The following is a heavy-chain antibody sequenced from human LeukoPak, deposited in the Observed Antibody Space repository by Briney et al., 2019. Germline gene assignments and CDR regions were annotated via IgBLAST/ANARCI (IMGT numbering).Heavy chain of an antibody. J-gene: IGHJ4*02. Sequence: RGLELVSSIGTLDDAYYPDSVKGRFTVSRENANNSLYLQMNNLRAGDTAVYYCARVDGLRGNYYFDSWGQGILVTVSS. V-gene: IGHV3-13*01. CDR3: ARVDGLRGNYYFDS. D-gene: IGHD4-17*01. CDR2: IGTLDDA.